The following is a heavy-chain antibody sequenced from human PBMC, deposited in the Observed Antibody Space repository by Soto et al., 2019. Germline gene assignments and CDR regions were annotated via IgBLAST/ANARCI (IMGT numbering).Heavy chain of an antibody. CDR3: ARRLLQPRGRGIGYFDL. CDR1: GGTFSSYA. CDR2: IITIFGTA. Sequence: QVQLVQSGAEVKKPGSSVKVSCKASGGTFSSYAISWVRQAPGQGLEWMGGIITIFGTANYAQKCQGRVTVTEDESTSPAYMELSSLRSEDATVYYCARRLLQPRGRGIGYFDLWGRGNLVTVSS. J-gene: IGHJ2*01. D-gene: IGHD5-18*01. V-gene: IGHV1-69*01.